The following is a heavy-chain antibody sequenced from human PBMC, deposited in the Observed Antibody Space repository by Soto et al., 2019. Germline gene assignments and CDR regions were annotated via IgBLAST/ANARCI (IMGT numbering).Heavy chain of an antibody. Sequence: QVQLQESGPGLVKPSQTLSLTCTVSGGSIGSGDYYWTWIRQHPGKGLEWMGYIFYSGSIHYNPSLKSRVTISIDTSTNHFSLKLCSMPAAYTAVYYCVRARSDSGATWFFDLWGRGTLVTVSS. V-gene: IGHV4-31*03. CDR3: VRARSDSGATWFFDL. CDR2: IFYSGSI. J-gene: IGHJ2*01. CDR1: GGSIGSGDYY. D-gene: IGHD4-17*01.